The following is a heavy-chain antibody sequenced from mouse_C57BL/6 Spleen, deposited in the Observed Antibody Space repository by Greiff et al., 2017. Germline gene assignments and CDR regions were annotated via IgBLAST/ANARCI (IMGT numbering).Heavy chain of an antibody. V-gene: IGHV1-81*01. D-gene: IGHD1-1*01. CDR3: VYGSSSLARDY. CDR1: GYTFTSYG. Sequence: QVQLKESGAELARPGASVKLSCKASGYTFTSYGISWVKQRTGQGLEWIGEIYPRSGNTYYNEKFKGKATLTADKSSSTAYMELRSLTSEDSAVYFCVYGSSSLARDYWGQGTSVTVSS. J-gene: IGHJ4*01. CDR2: IYPRSGNT.